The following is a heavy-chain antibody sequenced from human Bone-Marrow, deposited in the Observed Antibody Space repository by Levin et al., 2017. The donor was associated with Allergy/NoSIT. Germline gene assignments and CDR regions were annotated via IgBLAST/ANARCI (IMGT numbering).Heavy chain of an antibody. D-gene: IGHD3-16*01. V-gene: IGHV4-39*01. CDR3: ARYDRNEIWFDP. J-gene: IGHJ5*02. Sequence: PSETLSLTCSVSGGSIISSSYYWGWVRQPPGKGLEWIGNIFHDGSISYSPSLRSRVTISVDTSKSQFSLKLSSVAAADTAIYFCARYDRNEIWFDPWGQGTLVTVSS. CDR2: IFHDGSI. CDR1: GGSIISSSYY.